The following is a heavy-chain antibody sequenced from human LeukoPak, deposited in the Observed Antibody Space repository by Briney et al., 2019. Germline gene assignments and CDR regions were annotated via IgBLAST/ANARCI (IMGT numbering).Heavy chain of an antibody. D-gene: IGHD1-26*01. Sequence: GGSLRLSCATSGFTFSRYAMHWVRQAPGKGLEWVALISYDANIGSNKYYADSVKGRFTISRDNSKNTLYLQMNSLRDEDTAVYHCARSLGAIWSGLDVWGQGTTVTVSS. CDR3: ARSLGAIWSGLDV. V-gene: IGHV3-30-3*01. CDR1: GFTFSRYA. J-gene: IGHJ6*02. CDR2: ISYDANIGSNK.